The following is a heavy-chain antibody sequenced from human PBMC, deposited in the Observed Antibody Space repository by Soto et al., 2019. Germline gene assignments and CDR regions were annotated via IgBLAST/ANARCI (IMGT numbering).Heavy chain of an antibody. CDR2: MNPNSGNT. V-gene: IGHV1-8*01. CDR3: ARGPPFTIFGVVIIGTTYGMDV. D-gene: IGHD3-3*01. CDR1: GYTFTSYD. Sequence: GASVKVSCKASGYTFTSYDINWVRQATGQGLEWMGWMNPNSGNTGYAQKFQGRVTMTRNTSISTAYMELSSLRSEDTAVYYCARGPPFTIFGVVIIGTTYGMDVWGQGTTVTVSS. J-gene: IGHJ6*02.